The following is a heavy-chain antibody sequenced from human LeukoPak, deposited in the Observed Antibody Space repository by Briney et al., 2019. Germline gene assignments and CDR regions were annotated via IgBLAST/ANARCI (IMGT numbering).Heavy chain of an antibody. Sequence: GESLKISCKGSGYSFTSYWIGWVRQMPGKGLEWMGIIYPGDSDARYSPSFQGQVTISADKSISTAYLQWSSLKASDTAMYYCARLEWVFGVVTLMDVWGKGTTVTVSS. CDR2: IYPGDSDA. D-gene: IGHD3-3*01. V-gene: IGHV5-51*01. J-gene: IGHJ6*03. CDR3: ARLEWVFGVVTLMDV. CDR1: GYSFTSYW.